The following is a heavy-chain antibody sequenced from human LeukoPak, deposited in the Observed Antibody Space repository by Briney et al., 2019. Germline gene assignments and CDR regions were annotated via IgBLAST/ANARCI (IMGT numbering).Heavy chain of an antibody. CDR2: IRSKANSYAT. V-gene: IGHV3-73*01. CDR3: ATSDAFDI. Sequence: GGSLRLSCAASGFTFSGSAKHWVRQASGKGLEWVGRIRSKANSYATAYAASVKGRFTISRDDSKNTAYLQMNSLKTEDTAVYYCATSDAFDIWGQGTMVTVSS. J-gene: IGHJ3*02. CDR1: GFTFSGSA.